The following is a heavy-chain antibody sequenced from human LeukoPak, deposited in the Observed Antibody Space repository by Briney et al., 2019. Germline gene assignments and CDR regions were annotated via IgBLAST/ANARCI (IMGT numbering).Heavy chain of an antibody. Sequence: SETLSLTCTVSGASISSYYWSWIRQPPGKRLEWIGYIYYSGSTNYNPSLKSRVTISLDTSKNQLSLKLRSVTAADTAVYYCATTTSGGDAFDIWGQGTMVTVSS. V-gene: IGHV4-59*01. D-gene: IGHD1-26*01. CDR1: GASISSYY. J-gene: IGHJ3*02. CDR2: IYYSGST. CDR3: ATTTSGGDAFDI.